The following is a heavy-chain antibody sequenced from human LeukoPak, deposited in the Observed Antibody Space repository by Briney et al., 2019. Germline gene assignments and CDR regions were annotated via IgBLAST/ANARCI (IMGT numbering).Heavy chain of an antibody. D-gene: IGHD3-22*01. Sequence: GRSLGLSCAASGFTFDDYAMHWVRQAPGKGLEWVSGISWNSGSIGYADSVKGRFTISRDNAKNSLYLQMNSLRAEDMALYYCAKDIMRVYYDSSGAFDYWGQGTLVTVSS. CDR3: AKDIMRVYYDSSGAFDY. CDR1: GFTFDDYA. V-gene: IGHV3-9*03. CDR2: ISWNSGSI. J-gene: IGHJ4*02.